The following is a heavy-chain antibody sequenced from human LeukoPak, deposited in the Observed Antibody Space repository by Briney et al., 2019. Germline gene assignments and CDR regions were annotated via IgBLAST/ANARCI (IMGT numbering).Heavy chain of an antibody. Sequence: GGSMRLSCAASGFTFSSYAMHWVRQAPGKGLEWVAVISYDGSNKNYADSVKGRFTISGDNSKNTLYLQMNSLRAEDTSVYYCARSPGILGTNYFDYWGQGTLVTVSS. CDR2: ISYDGSNK. V-gene: IGHV3-30*04. J-gene: IGHJ4*02. CDR3: ARSPGILGTNYFDY. D-gene: IGHD1-26*01. CDR1: GFTFSSYA.